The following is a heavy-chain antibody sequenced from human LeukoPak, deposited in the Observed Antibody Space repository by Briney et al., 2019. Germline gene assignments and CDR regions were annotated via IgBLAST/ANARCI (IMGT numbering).Heavy chain of an antibody. Sequence: SSETLSLTCSVSGGSISGSNWWSWVRQAPGKGLEWIGEIYHSGSTNYNPSLKSRVTLSVDKSKNQLSLRLSSVTAADTAVYYCARARHGYIYGYRPNELGHFFDYWGQGALVTVSS. D-gene: IGHD5-18*01. CDR1: GGSISGSNW. J-gene: IGHJ4*02. V-gene: IGHV4-4*02. CDR2: IYHSGST. CDR3: ARARHGYIYGYRPNELGHFFDY.